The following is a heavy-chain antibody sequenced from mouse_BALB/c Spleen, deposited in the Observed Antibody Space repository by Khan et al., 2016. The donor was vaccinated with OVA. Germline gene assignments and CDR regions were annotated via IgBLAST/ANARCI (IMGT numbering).Heavy chain of an antibody. Sequence: EVQLQEPVHGSARPSQSPSLTGSVTGSSITSAYAWNWIRPLPGNTLEWIGYISYSGATAYNPSLNSRMASTRVTSKNQFFLQLTSVTTEDTATYYRASMCLYSYGSIFAGHYFDYRGQGTTLPVSS. CDR1: GSSITSAYA. V-gene: IGHV3-2*02. CDR3: ASMCLYSYGSIFAGHYFDY. D-gene: IGHD1-1*01. J-gene: IGHJ2*01. CDR2: ISYSGAT.